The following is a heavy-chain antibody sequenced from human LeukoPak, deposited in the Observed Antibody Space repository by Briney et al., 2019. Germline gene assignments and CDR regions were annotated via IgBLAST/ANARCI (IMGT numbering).Heavy chain of an antibody. CDR3: AREMTHDAFDI. Sequence: GRSLRLSCAASGFTFSSYGMHWVRQAPGKGLEWVAVIWYDGSNKYYADSVKGRFTISRDNSKSTLYLQMNSLRAEDTAVYYCAREMTHDAFDIWGQGTMVTVSS. V-gene: IGHV3-33*01. J-gene: IGHJ3*02. D-gene: IGHD2-21*02. CDR2: IWYDGSNK. CDR1: GFTFSSYG.